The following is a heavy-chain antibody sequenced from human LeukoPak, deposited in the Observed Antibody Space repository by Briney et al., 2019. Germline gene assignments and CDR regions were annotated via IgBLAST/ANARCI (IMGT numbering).Heavy chain of an antibody. Sequence: VASVKVSCKASGYTFTGYYMHWVRQAPGQGLEWMGWINPNSGGTNYAQKFQGRVTMTRDTSISTAYMELSRLRSDDTAVYYCARDSLWFGELSELYNWFDPWGQGTLVTVSS. CDR1: GYTFTGYY. J-gene: IGHJ5*02. D-gene: IGHD3-10*01. V-gene: IGHV1-2*02. CDR3: ARDSLWFGELSELYNWFDP. CDR2: INPNSGGT.